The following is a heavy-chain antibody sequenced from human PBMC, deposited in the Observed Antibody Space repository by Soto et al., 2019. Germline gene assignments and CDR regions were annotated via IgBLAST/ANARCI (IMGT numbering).Heavy chain of an antibody. V-gene: IGHV1-18*01. CDR1: GYTFTSYG. CDR2: ISAYNGNT. J-gene: IGHJ1*01. Sequence: ASVKVSCQASGYTFTSYGISWGRQAPGQGLEWMGWISAYNGNTNYAQKLQGRVTMTTDTSTSTAYMALRSLRSDDTAVDYGGRDRVGVVVAATPVYFQHWGQGTLVPVSS. CDR3: GRDRVGVVVAATPVYFQH. D-gene: IGHD2-15*01.